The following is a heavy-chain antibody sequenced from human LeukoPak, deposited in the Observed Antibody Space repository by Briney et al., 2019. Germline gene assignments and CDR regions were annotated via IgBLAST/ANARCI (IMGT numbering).Heavy chain of an antibody. J-gene: IGHJ4*02. CDR1: GYTFTGYY. V-gene: IGHV1-2*06. D-gene: IGHD3-16*01. Sequence: ASVKVSCKASGYTFTGYYMHWVRQAPGQGLEWMGRINLNSGGTNYAQKFQGRVTMTRDTSISTAYMELSRLRSDDTAVYYCARVSLRGVPFDYWGQGTLVTVSS. CDR3: ARVSLRGVPFDY. CDR2: INLNSGGT.